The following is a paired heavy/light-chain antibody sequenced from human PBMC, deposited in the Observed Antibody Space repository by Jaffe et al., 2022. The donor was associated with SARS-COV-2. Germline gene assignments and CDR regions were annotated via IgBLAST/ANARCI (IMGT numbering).Heavy chain of an antibody. CDR3: ARSTPIQLWSPFDY. J-gene: IGHJ4*02. V-gene: IGHV4-61*02. Sequence: QVLLQESGPGLVKPSQTLSLTCTVSGGSISSASYYWNWIRQPAGKGLEWIGRIYFTGSTNYNPSLKSRVAISLDTSKNQFSLNLSSVTAADTAVYYCARSTPIQLWSPFDYWGQGTVVTVSS. CDR1: GGSISSASYY. D-gene: IGHD1-1*01. CDR2: IYFTGST.
Light chain of an antibody. CDR1: QTISNY. J-gene: IGKJ3*01. Sequence: DIQMTQSPFSLSASVGDRVTITCRASQTISNYLNWYQQKPGKAPKLLIYAASSLQSGVPSRFSGSGSGTDFGLTISSLQPEDFATYYCQQSYRPSSITFGPGTKVDI. CDR2: AAS. CDR3: QQSYRPSSIT. V-gene: IGKV1-39*01.